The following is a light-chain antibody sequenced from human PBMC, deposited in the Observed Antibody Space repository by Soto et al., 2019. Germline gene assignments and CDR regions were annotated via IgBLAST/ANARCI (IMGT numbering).Light chain of an antibody. CDR3: SSYTSSRTLAV. Sequence: QSALTQPASVAGSPGQSITISCTGTSSDVGCYNYVSWYQQHPGKAPKLMIYDVSNRPSGVSNRFSGSKSGNTASLTISGLQAEDEADYYCSSYTSSRTLAVFGTGTKLTVL. CDR1: SSDVGCYNY. CDR2: DVS. J-gene: IGLJ1*01. V-gene: IGLV2-14*01.